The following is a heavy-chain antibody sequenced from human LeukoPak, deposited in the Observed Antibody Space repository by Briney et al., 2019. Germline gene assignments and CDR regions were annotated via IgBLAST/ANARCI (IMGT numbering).Heavy chain of an antibody. Sequence: GGSLRLSCAASGFTFSDYYMSWIRQAPGKGLEWVSCISSSSSYTNYADSVKGRFTISRDNAKNSLYLQMNSLRAEDTAVYYCARDLGTHCSSTSCYEYNWFDPWGQGTLVTVSS. CDR2: ISSSSSYT. D-gene: IGHD2-2*01. CDR3: ARDLGTHCSSTSCYEYNWFDP. CDR1: GFTFSDYY. V-gene: IGHV3-11*05. J-gene: IGHJ5*02.